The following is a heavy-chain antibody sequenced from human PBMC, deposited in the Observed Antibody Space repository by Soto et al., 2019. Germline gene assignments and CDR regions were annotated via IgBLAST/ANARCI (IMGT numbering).Heavy chain of an antibody. CDR2: INHSGNT. J-gene: IGHJ6*02. V-gene: IGHV4-34*01. Sequence: QVQLQQWGAGLLKPSETLSLTCAVYGGSFSGYYWSWLRQPPGKGPEWIGEINHSGNTKYTPSLESRVTISVDTSKNQFSLKLNSVRAADAAVYYCARTGGVDVWSQGATVTVS. CDR3: ARTGGVDV. CDR1: GGSFSGYY.